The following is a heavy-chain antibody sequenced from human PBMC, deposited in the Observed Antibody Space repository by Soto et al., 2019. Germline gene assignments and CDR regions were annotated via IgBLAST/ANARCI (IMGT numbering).Heavy chain of an antibody. CDR2: IIPIFGTA. CDR1: GGTFSSYA. CDR3: ARSPKAAMVPYYYYGMDV. D-gene: IGHD5-18*01. V-gene: IGHV1-69*13. J-gene: IGHJ6*02. Sequence: ASVKVSCKASGGTFSSYAISWVRQAPGQGLEWMGGIIPIFGTANYAQKFQGRVTITADESTSTAYMELSSLRSEDTAVYYCARSPKAAMVPYYYYGMDVWGQGTTVTVSS.